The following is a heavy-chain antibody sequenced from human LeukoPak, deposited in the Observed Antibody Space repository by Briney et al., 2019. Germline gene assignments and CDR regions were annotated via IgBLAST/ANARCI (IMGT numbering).Heavy chain of an antibody. V-gene: IGHV1-2*02. CDR1: GYTLTDYY. CDR2: INPNSGDT. CDR3: ARGLTTGFDF. D-gene: IGHD1-14*01. J-gene: IGHJ4*02. Sequence: ASVKVSCKASGYTLTDYYIHWMRQAPGQGLEWMGWINPNSGDTNLVQKFQGRVTMTRDTSTSTAYMELSSLSSDDTAVYYCARGLTTGFDFWGQGTLVTVSS.